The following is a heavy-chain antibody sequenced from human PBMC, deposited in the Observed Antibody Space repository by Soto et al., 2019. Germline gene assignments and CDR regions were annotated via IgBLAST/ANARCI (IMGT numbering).Heavy chain of an antibody. V-gene: IGHV5-51*01. J-gene: IGHJ3*02. CDR1: GYSFTSYR. CDR2: IYPGDSDT. Sequence: GASLKISCKFSGYSFTSYRIGWVRQMPGKGLEWMGIIYPGDSDTRYSPSFQGHVTISADKSFTTAYPQWSSLKASDTAMYYCAQSPRLTEAFDIWGQGTMVTVSS. CDR3: AQSPRLTEAFDI.